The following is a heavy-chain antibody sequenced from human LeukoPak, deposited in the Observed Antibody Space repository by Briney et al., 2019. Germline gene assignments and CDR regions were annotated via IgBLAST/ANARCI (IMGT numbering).Heavy chain of an antibody. D-gene: IGHD7-27*01. CDR1: GYTFTSYD. CDR3: ATGLGMVGYFQH. CDR2: MNPNSGNT. J-gene: IGHJ1*01. Sequence: ASVKVSCKASGYTFTSYDINWVRQATGQGLEWMGWMNPNSGNTGYAQKFQGRVTMTRNTSISTAYMELSSLRSEDTAVYYCATGLGMVGYFQHWGQGTLVTVSS. V-gene: IGHV1-8*01.